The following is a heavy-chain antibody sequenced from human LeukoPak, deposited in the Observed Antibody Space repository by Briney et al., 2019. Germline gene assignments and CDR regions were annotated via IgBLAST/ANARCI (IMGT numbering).Heavy chain of an antibody. CDR3: ARARASGRSGLDY. CDR1: GLTVSSYS. CDR2: ISGSSSTI. V-gene: IGHV3-48*02. D-gene: IGHD2-15*01. J-gene: IGHJ4*02. Sequence: GGSLRLSCVASGLTVSSYSMNWVRQAPGKGLEWVSYISGSSSTIYYADSVKGRFTISRDNAKNSLDLQMNSLRDEDTAVYYCARARASGRSGLDYWGQGTLVTVSS.